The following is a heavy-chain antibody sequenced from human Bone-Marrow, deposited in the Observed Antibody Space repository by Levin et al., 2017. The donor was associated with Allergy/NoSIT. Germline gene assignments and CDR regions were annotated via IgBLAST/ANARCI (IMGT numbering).Heavy chain of an antibody. CDR2: ISDNGDS. CDR3: ARGAYDFWGYYYYYYLDV. V-gene: IGHV4-59*11. J-gene: IGHJ6*03. CDR1: GGPISSHY. D-gene: IGHD3-3*01. Sequence: ASETLSLTCTVSGGPISSHYWSWIRQSPGKALEWIGFISDNGDSDYNPSLKSRVTIAIDTSKNQFSLKVTSVTAADTAVYYCARGAYDFWGYYYYYYLDVWGKGTTVTVSS.